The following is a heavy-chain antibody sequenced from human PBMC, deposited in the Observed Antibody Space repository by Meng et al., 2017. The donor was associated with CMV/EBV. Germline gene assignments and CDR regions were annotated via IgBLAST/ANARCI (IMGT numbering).Heavy chain of an antibody. CDR2: ISAYNGNT. Sequence: ASVKVSCKASGYTFNSYGISWVRQAPGQGLEWMGWISAYNGNTNYAQKLQGRVTMTTDTSTSTAYMELRSLRSDDTAVYYCARSVPAAMEYSSSPGNYYGMDVWGQGTTVTVSS. J-gene: IGHJ6*02. V-gene: IGHV1-18*01. CDR3: ARSVPAAMEYSSSPGNYYGMDV. D-gene: IGHD2-2*01. CDR1: GYTFNSYG.